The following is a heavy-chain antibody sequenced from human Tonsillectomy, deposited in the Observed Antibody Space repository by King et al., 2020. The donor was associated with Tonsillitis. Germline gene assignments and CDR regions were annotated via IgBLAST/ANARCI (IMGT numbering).Heavy chain of an antibody. CDR3: AKSSGWSAFHI. CDR2: IYYSGST. J-gene: IGHJ3*02. D-gene: IGHD6-19*01. V-gene: IGHV4-59*01. CDR1: GGSINSYY. Sequence: VQLQESGPGLVKPSETLSLTCTVSGGSINSYYWSWIRQPPGKGLEWIGYIYYSGSTNYNPSLKSRVTMSVDSSKNQFSLKLNSVTAADTAVYYCAKSSGWSAFHIWGQGTMVTVSS.